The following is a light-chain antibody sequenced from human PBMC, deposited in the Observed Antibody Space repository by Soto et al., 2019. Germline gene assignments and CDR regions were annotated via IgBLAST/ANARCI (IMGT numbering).Light chain of an antibody. CDR2: AAS. V-gene: IGKV1-39*01. CDR1: QSISTY. Sequence: DIQMTQSPSSLSASVGDRVTITCRASQSISTYLTWYQQKPGKAPNLLIYAASTLQSGVPSRFTGSGSRTDFTHTISSLQPEDFGTYYYQQSHSTQYTYGQGNKLEIK. J-gene: IGKJ2*01. CDR3: QQSHSTQYT.